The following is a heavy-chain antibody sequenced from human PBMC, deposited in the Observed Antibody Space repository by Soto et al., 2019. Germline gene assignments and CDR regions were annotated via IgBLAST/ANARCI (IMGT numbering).Heavy chain of an antibody. CDR1: GFTFSDYY. CDR2: ISSSSSYT. J-gene: IGHJ2*01. CDR3: ARTIAAAGGRRYFDL. D-gene: IGHD6-13*01. Sequence: QVQLVESGGGLVKPGGSLRLSCAASGFTFSDYYMSWIRQAPGKGLEWVSYISSSSSYTNYADSVKGRFTISRDNAKNSLYLQMNSLRDEDTAVCHCARTIAAAGGRRYFDLWGRGTLVTVSS. V-gene: IGHV3-11*05.